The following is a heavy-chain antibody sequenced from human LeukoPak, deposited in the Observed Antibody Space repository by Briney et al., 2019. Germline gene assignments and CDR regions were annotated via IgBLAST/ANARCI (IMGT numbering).Heavy chain of an antibody. J-gene: IGHJ5*02. CDR1: GYSFTSYW. CDR3: ARLGIAARKNWFDP. D-gene: IGHD6-6*01. Sequence: GESLKISCKGSGYSFTSYWIGWLRQMPGKGLEWMGVVYPGDSDTRYSPSFKGQVTISADKSISTAYLQWSRLKASDTAMYYCARLGIAARKNWFDPWGQGTLVTVSS. V-gene: IGHV5-51*01. CDR2: VYPGDSDT.